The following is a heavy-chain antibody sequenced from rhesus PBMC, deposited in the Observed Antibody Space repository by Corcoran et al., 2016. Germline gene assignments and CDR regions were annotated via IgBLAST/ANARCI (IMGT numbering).Heavy chain of an antibody. J-gene: IGHJ4*01. Sequence: EVQLVQSGAEVKRPGESLKISCKTSGYSFTSYWISWVRQMPGKGLGWNGRIDPSESVNRYNPSFQGQVTNAAAKSISTAYLQWSRLKASDTATYYCAKGQYLDWFCFDYWGQGVLVTVSS. CDR3: AKGQYLDWFCFDY. CDR1: GYSFTSYW. D-gene: IGHD3-3*01. CDR2: IDPSESVN. V-gene: IGHV5-20*01.